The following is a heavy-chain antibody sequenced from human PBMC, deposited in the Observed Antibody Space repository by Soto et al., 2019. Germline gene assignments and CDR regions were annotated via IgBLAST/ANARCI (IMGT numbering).Heavy chain of an antibody. CDR1: GFTFDDYA. CDR2: ISGSGGST. Sequence: EVQLVESGGVVVQPGGSLRLSCAASGFTFDDYAMHWVRQAPGKGLEWVSAISGSGGSTYYADSVKGRFTISRDNSKNTLYLQMNSLRAEDTAVYYCAKELRTVDVDIVATTYFDYWGQGTLVTVSS. J-gene: IGHJ4*02. CDR3: AKELRTVDVDIVATTYFDY. D-gene: IGHD5-12*01. V-gene: IGHV3-23*04.